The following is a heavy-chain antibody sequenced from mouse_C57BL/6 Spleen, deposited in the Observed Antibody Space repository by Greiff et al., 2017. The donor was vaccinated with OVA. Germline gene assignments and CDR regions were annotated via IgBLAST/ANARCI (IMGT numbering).Heavy chain of an antibody. D-gene: IGHD2-4*01. V-gene: IGHV1-9*01. Sequence: QVQLQQSGAELMKPGASVKLSCKATGYTFTGYWIEWVKQTPGHGLEWIGEILPGSGSNNSNEKLKGKATFTAATSSNTAYLQLSSLTTKDSAIYIYARSDYDYFDYWGQGTTLTVSS. CDR2: ILPGSGSN. CDR1: GYTFTGYW. CDR3: ARSDYDYFDY. J-gene: IGHJ2*01.